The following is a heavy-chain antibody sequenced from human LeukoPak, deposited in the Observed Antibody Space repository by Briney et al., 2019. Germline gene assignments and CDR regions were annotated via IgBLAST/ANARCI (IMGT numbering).Heavy chain of an antibody. V-gene: IGHV4-34*01. CDR2: INHSGST. CDR3: ARLVRGVITHSIF. J-gene: IGHJ4*02. Sequence: SETLSLTCAVYGGSFSGYYWSWIRQPPGKGLEWIGEINHSGSTNYNPSLKSRVTISVDTSKNQFSLKLSSVTAADTAVYYCARLVRGVITHSIFWGQGTLVTVSS. D-gene: IGHD3-10*01. CDR1: GGSFSGYY.